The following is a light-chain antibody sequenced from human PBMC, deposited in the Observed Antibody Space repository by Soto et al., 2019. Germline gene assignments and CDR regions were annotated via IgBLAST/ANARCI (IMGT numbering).Light chain of an antibody. V-gene: IGLV2-14*01. CDR1: SSDVGGYNY. J-gene: IGLJ3*02. Sequence: QSALTQPASVSGSPGQSITISCTGTSSDVGGYNYVSWYQQHPGKAPKLMIYDVSKRPSGVSNRFSGSKSGNTASLTISGLQAEDAADYYCSSDTSTFTRVFGGGTKVTVL. CDR3: SSDTSTFTRV. CDR2: DVS.